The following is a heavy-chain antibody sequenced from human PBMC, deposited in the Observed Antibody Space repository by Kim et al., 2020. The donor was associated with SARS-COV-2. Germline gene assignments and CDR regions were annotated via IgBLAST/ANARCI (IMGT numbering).Heavy chain of an antibody. D-gene: IGHD3-22*01. CDR1: GGTFSSYA. V-gene: IGHV1-69*13. J-gene: IGHJ3*02. CDR3: ARDAAPYYYDSSPYKDAFDI. CDR2: IIPIFGTA. Sequence: SVKVSCKASGGTFSSYAISWVRQAPGQGLEWMGGIIPIFGTANYAQKFQGRVTITADESTSTAYMELSSLRSEDTAVYYCARDAAPYYYDSSPYKDAFDIWGQGTMVTVSS.